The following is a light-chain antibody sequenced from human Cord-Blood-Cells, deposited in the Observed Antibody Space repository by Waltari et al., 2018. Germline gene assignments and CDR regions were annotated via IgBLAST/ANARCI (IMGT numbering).Light chain of an antibody. Sequence: EIVMTQSPAHLAVSPGARATLSCRASQSVSSNLAWYQQKPGQAPRLLIYGASTRATGIPARFSGSGSGTEFTLTISSLQSEDFAVYYCQQYNNWPPLTFGGGTKVEIK. J-gene: IGKJ4*01. V-gene: IGKV3-15*01. CDR2: GAS. CDR1: QSVSSN. CDR3: QQYNNWPPLT.